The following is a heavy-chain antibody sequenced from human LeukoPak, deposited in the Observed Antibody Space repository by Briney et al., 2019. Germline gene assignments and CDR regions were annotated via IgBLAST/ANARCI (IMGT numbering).Heavy chain of an antibody. CDR2: IKQDGSEK. CDR3: ARDPFGVYSDY. Sequence: GGSLRLPCAASGFTFSNYWMSWVRQAPGKGLEWVANIKQDGSEKYYVDSVKGRFTISRDNAKNSLYLQMNSLRAEDTAVYFCARDPFGVYSDYWGQGTLVTVSS. D-gene: IGHD2-8*01. J-gene: IGHJ4*02. V-gene: IGHV3-7*01. CDR1: GFTFSNYW.